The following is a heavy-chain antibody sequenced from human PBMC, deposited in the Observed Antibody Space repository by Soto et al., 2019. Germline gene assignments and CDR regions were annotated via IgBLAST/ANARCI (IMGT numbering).Heavy chain of an antibody. Sequence: ASVNVSCKASGYTFTSYAMHWVRQAPGQRLEWMGWINAGNGNTKYSQKFQGRVTITRGTSASTAYMELSSLRSEDTAVYYCARAVAVPADFDYWGQGTLVTVSS. D-gene: IGHD5-12*01. CDR2: INAGNGNT. J-gene: IGHJ4*02. CDR1: GYTFTSYA. V-gene: IGHV1-3*01. CDR3: ARAVAVPADFDY.